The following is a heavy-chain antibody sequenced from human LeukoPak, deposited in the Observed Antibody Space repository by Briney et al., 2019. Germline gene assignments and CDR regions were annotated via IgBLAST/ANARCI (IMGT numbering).Heavy chain of an antibody. CDR3: SRDFVGAEDY. CDR2: INPAGSVT. V-gene: IGHV3-74*01. D-gene: IGHD3-16*01. CDR1: GFTIRSYW. J-gene: IGHJ4*02. Sequence: PGGSLRLSCSASGFTIRSYWMYWVRQAPGKGLVWVSRINPAGSVTNHADSVRGRFTISRDTATNTLYLEMNSLRAEDTAVYYCSRDFVGAEDYWGQGTLVTVSS.